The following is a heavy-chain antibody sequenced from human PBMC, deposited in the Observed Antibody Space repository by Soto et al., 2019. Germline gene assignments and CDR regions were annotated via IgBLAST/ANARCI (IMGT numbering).Heavy chain of an antibody. J-gene: IGHJ3*02. CDR2: MSHSGGT. Sequence: QVQLQQWGAGLLKPSETLSLTCAVYGGSVSSGSYYWSWIRQPPGKGLEWIGEMSHSGGTHFNPSLNSRVTISVDTSKNQFPLKMSFVTAADTALYYCARVERGTATTVVDAFDIWGPGTMVTVSS. V-gene: IGHV4-34*01. CDR3: ARVERGTATTVVDAFDI. CDR1: GGSVSSGSYY. D-gene: IGHD1-1*01.